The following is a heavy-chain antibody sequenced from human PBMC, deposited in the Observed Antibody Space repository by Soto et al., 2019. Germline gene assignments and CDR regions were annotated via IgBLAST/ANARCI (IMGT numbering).Heavy chain of an antibody. J-gene: IGHJ6*02. CDR1: CGSISGYY. D-gene: IGHD2-21*02. CDR2: MYKTGST. CDR3: ARDLWGYCGTDCYPLDV. Sequence: SETLSLTCTVSCGSISGYYWSWIRQPPGKGLEWIGYMYKTGSTVYNPSFKSRVTISVDTSKNQFSLKLNSVTAADTAVYYCARDLWGYCGTDCYPLDVWGQGTTVTVSS. V-gene: IGHV4-59*01.